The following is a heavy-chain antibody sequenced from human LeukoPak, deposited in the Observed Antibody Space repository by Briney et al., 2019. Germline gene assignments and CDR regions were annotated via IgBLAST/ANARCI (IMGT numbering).Heavy chain of an antibody. V-gene: IGHV4-59*01. CDR2: IYYSGST. CDR3: ARVTHTELSTWFDP. D-gene: IGHD1-26*01. CDR1: GGSISSYY. Sequence: SETLSLTCTVSGGSISSYYWSWLRQPPGKGLEWLGYIYYSGSTNYNPPLKSRVTISVDTSKNQFSLKLSSVTAADTAVYYCARVTHTELSTWFDPWGQGTLVTVSS. J-gene: IGHJ5*02.